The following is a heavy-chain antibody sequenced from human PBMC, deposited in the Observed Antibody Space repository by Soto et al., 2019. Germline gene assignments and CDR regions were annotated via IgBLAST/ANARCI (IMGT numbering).Heavy chain of an antibody. CDR3: ARPYSRDAFDI. V-gene: IGHV1-3*01. D-gene: IGHD6-13*01. J-gene: IGHJ3*02. CDR1: GYTFTSYA. Sequence: ASVKVSCKASGYTFTSYAMHCGLQAPGQRLEWMGWINAGNSNTKYSQKFQGRVTITRDTSASTAYMELSSLRSEDTAVYYCARPYSRDAFDIWGQGTMVTVSS. CDR2: INAGNSNT.